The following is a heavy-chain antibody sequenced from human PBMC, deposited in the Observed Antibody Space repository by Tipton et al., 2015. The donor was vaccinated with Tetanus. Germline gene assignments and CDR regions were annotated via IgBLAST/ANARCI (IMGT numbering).Heavy chain of an antibody. CDR2: IYYSGST. CDR3: ARDQVAGTDDYYYGMDV. V-gene: IGHV4-61*01. J-gene: IGHJ6*02. D-gene: IGHD6-19*01. CDR1: GGSISSGRYY. Sequence: TLSLTCTVSGGSISSGRYYWSWIRQPPGKGLEWIGYIYYSGSTNYNPSLKSRVTISVDTSKNQFSLKLSSVTAADTAVYYCARDQVAGTDDYYYGMDVWGQGTTVTVSS.